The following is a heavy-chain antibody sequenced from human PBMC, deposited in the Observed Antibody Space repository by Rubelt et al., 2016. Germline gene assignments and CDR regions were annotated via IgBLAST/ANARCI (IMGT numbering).Heavy chain of an antibody. Sequence: QLQLQESGPGLVKPSETLSLTCTVSGGSISSSSYYWGWIRQPPGKGLEWIGEINHSGSTNYNPSLKCRVTISVDTSKNQVSLKLSSVTAADTAVYYCARVETTVFNWFDPWGQGTLVTVSS. J-gene: IGHJ5*02. V-gene: IGHV4-39*07. CDR2: INHSGST. CDR1: GGSISSSSYY. CDR3: ARVETTVFNWFDP. D-gene: IGHD4-17*01.